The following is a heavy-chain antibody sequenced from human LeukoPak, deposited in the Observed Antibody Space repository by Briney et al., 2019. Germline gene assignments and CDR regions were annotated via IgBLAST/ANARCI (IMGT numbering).Heavy chain of an antibody. D-gene: IGHD6-19*01. Sequence: SETLSLTCTVSGGSISSYYWSWIRQPPGKGLEWIGYIYYSGSTNYNPSLKSRVTISVDTSKNQFSLKLSSVTAADTAVYYCARGKQWPYYYGMDVWDQGTTVTVSS. V-gene: IGHV4-59*08. CDR3: ARGKQWPYYYGMDV. J-gene: IGHJ6*02. CDR2: IYYSGST. CDR1: GGSISSYY.